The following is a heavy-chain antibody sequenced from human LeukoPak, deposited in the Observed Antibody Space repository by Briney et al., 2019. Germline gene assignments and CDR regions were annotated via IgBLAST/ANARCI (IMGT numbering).Heavy chain of an antibody. CDR3: ARAYDILTGYPNVYYFDY. Sequence: SGTLSLTCTVSGGSISSYYWSWIRQPPGKGLEWIGYIYYSGSTNYNPSLKSRVTISVDTSKNQFSLKLSSVTAADTAVYYCARAYDILTGYPNVYYFDYWGQGTLVTVSS. J-gene: IGHJ4*02. CDR1: GGSISSYY. CDR2: IYYSGST. V-gene: IGHV4-59*01. D-gene: IGHD3-9*01.